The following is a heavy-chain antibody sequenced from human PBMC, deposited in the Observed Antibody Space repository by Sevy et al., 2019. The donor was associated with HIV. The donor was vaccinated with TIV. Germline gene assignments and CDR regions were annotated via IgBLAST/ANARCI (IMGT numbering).Heavy chain of an antibody. V-gene: IGHV3-7*01. J-gene: IGHJ3*02. CDR3: AKDSYSKGDI. Sequence: GGSLRLSCAASGFSFTSSWMNWVRQAPGKGLEWVANINHDGSARYYVDSVKGRFTISRDNAKNSLFLQMNSLRAEDTAVYFCAKDSYSKGDIRGRGTMVTVSS. CDR2: INHDGSAR. CDR1: GFSFTSSW. D-gene: IGHD4-4*01.